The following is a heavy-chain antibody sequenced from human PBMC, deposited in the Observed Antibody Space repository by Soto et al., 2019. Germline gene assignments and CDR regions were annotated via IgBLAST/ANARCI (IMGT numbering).Heavy chain of an antibody. J-gene: IGHJ5*02. CDR3: ARGIATGQLDP. CDR1: GYTFTRYT. D-gene: IGHD2-15*01. CDR2: INPDNGNT. V-gene: IGHV1-3*01. Sequence: ASVKVSCKASGYTFTRYTMNWVRQAPGQRLEWMGWINPDNGNTKSSQKFQDRVIITRDTSANTAYMDLSSLRSEDTAVYYCARGIATGQLDPWGQGTLVTVSS.